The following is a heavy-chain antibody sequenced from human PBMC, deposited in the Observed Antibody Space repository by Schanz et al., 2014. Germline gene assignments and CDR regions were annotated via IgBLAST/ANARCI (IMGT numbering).Heavy chain of an antibody. CDR3: ARGGYSSGWYDRDIAHFDY. Sequence: QVQLVQSGAEVKKPGPSVKVSCKASGGTFSSYTISWVRQAPGQGLEWMGWISAYNGNTNYAQKLQGRVTMTRNTSISTAYMELRSLRSDDTAVYYCARGGYSSGWYDRDIAHFDYWGQGTLVTVSS. V-gene: IGHV1-18*01. CDR2: ISAYNGNT. CDR1: GGTFSSYT. D-gene: IGHD6-19*01. J-gene: IGHJ4*02.